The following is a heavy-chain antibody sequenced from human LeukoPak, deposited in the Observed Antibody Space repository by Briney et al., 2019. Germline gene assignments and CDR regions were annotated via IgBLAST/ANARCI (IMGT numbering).Heavy chain of an antibody. CDR3: AKVAVGATDGDY. Sequence: GGSLRLSCAVSGFTFSDYAMSWVRQAPGKGLEWVSTISGSGGSTYSADSVKGRFTISRDNSKNTLYLQMNSLRAEDTAVYYCAKVAVGATDGDYWGQGTLVTVSS. CDR1: GFTFSDYA. V-gene: IGHV3-23*01. CDR2: ISGSGGST. J-gene: IGHJ4*02. D-gene: IGHD1-26*01.